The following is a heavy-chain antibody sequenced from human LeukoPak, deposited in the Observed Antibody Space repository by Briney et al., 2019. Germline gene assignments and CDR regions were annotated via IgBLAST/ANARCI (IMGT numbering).Heavy chain of an antibody. D-gene: IGHD4-17*01. Sequence: GGSLRLSCAASGFTFSSYAMSWVRQAPGEGLEWVSAISGSGGSTYYADSVKGRFTISRDNAKNSLYLQMNSLRAEDTAVYYCARTRNYGVNDAFDIWGQGTMVTVSS. CDR2: ISGSGGST. CDR1: GFTFSSYA. V-gene: IGHV3-23*01. J-gene: IGHJ3*02. CDR3: ARTRNYGVNDAFDI.